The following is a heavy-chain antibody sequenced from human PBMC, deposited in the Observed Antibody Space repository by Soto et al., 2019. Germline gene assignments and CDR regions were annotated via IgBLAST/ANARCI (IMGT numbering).Heavy chain of an antibody. Sequence: SETLSLTCNVSDVSISGSDHYWTWIRQHPGRGLEWIGYIYYTGATSYNPSLKSRLIISVDTSKNQFFLKLSSVTAADTAVYYCARDSGGALGYLDYWGQGVLVTVSS. CDR3: ARDSGGALGYLDY. J-gene: IGHJ4*02. V-gene: IGHV4-31*02. CDR2: IYYTGAT. D-gene: IGHD5-18*01. CDR1: DVSISGSDHY.